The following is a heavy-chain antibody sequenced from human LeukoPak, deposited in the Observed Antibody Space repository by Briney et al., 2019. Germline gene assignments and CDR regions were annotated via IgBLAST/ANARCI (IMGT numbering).Heavy chain of an antibody. CDR2: INQDGSEN. J-gene: IGHJ4*02. CDR1: GFTFSSYW. CDR3: VREYPASFDY. V-gene: IGHV3-7*01. Sequence: HPGGSLRLSCAASGFTFSSYWMSWVRQSPGKGLEWVANINQDGSENHYVDSVKGRFTISRDNAKNSVFVQMNGLRVEDTAVYYCVREYPASFDYWGQGTLVTVSS.